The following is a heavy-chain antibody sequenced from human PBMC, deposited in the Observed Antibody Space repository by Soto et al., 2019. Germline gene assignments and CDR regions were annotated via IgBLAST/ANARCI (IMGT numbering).Heavy chain of an antibody. Sequence: ASVKVSCKASGYKFTAYYMHWVRQAPGQGLEWMGWINPGSGATSYAQTFQGRVTMTRDTSINTVYMEVTSLRPDDTAVYYCARLSKGYCSDTSCYSWLALWGQGTLVTVSS. D-gene: IGHD2-2*01. V-gene: IGHV1-2*02. CDR3: ARLSKGYCSDTSCYSWLAL. CDR1: GYKFTAYY. J-gene: IGHJ4*02. CDR2: INPGSGAT.